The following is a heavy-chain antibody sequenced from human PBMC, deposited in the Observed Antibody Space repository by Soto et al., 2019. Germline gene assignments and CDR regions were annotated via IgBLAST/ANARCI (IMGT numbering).Heavy chain of an antibody. Sequence: GESLKISCKGFGYSFTSYWIGWVRQMPGKGLEWMGIIYPSNSNTRYSPSFQGQVTISADTSISTVYLQWDSLKASDTAIYHCARESTGQFDYWGQGTQVAVSS. D-gene: IGHD2-2*01. V-gene: IGHV5-51*01. CDR1: GYSFTSYW. CDR3: ARESTGQFDY. CDR2: IYPSNSNT. J-gene: IGHJ4*02.